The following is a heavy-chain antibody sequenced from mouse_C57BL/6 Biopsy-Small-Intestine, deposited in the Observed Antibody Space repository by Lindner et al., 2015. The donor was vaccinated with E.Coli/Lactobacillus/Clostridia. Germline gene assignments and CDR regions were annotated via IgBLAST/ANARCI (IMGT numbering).Heavy chain of an antibody. CDR3: AGNPGTRGYFDY. D-gene: IGHD4-1*01. V-gene: IGHV1-31*01. J-gene: IGHJ2*01. CDR2: ISPYNGIS. Sequence: VQLQESGPELVKPGASVKISCKASGDSFTGYYMHWVKQSPGSILDWIGYISPYNGISSYNQKFKGKATLTVDKSSSTAYLELRSLTFEDSAVYYCAGNPGTRGYFDYWGQGTTLTVSS. CDR1: GDSFTGYY.